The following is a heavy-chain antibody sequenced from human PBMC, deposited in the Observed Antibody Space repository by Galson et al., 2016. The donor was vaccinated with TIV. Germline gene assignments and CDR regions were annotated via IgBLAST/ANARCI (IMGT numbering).Heavy chain of an antibody. Sequence: SVKVSCKASGYTFSNFAITWVRQAPGQGLEWMGYMSAYSGASNYAQEFQGRVTITTETSTSTAYMELRKLRFDDTAVYYCARYSSTSSRRFDYWGQGTLVTVSA. D-gene: IGHD6-6*01. J-gene: IGHJ4*02. CDR1: GYTFSNFA. V-gene: IGHV1-18*01. CDR3: ARYSSTSSRRFDY. CDR2: MSAYSGAS.